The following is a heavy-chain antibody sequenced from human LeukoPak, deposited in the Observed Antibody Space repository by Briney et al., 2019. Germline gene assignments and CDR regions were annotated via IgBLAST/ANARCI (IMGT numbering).Heavy chain of an antibody. CDR2: ISASGHRT. J-gene: IGHJ4*02. Sequence: GGSLRLSCAASGFTFVNYAMSWVRQAPGKGLEWVSAISASGHRTYYADSVKGRFAISRDNSRNRLYLQMNSPGAEDTAVYYCAKEPPCSGGSCRYFDYWGQGTLVTVSS. V-gene: IGHV3-23*01. CDR1: GFTFVNYA. D-gene: IGHD2-15*01. CDR3: AKEPPCSGGSCRYFDY.